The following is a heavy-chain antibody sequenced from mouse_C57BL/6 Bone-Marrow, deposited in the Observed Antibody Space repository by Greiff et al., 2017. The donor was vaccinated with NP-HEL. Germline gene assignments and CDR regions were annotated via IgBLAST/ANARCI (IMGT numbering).Heavy chain of an antibody. V-gene: IGHV8-12*01. CDR3: ARIWFPYEAMDY. Sequence: QVTLKESGPGILQSSQTLSLTCSFSGFSLSTSGMGVSWIRQPSGKGLEWLAHIYWDDDKRPHPSLKSRLTISKDTSRSQVFLKITSVDTADTATYYCARIWFPYEAMDYWGQGTSVTVAS. CDR1: GFSLSTSGMG. J-gene: IGHJ4*01. CDR2: IYWDDDK. D-gene: IGHD2-2*01.